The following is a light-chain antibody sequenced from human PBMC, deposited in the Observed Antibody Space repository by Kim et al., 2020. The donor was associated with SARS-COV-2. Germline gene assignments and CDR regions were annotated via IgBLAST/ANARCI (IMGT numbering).Light chain of an antibody. J-gene: IGKJ5*01. Sequence: YRGERATLSCRASQSVSSSYLAWYQQKPGQAPRLLIYGASSRATGIPDRFSGSGSGTDFTLTISRLEPEDFAVYYCQQYGSSPFTFGQGTRLEIK. V-gene: IGKV3-20*01. CDR3: QQYGSSPFT. CDR1: QSVSSSY. CDR2: GAS.